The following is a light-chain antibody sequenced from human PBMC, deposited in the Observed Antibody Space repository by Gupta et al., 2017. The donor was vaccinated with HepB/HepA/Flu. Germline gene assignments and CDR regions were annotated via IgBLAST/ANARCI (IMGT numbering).Light chain of an antibody. Sequence: EIVMTQSPATLSVSPGERATLSCRASQSVRINLGWYQQIPGQPPRLLIYGASTRASGIPDRFSGSGYGTEFTLTISSRQSEDFAVYYCQQDDYWSPIIFGGGTKVAIK. CDR3: QQDDYWSPII. V-gene: IGKV3-15*01. CDR1: QSVRIN. CDR2: GAS. J-gene: IGKJ4*01.